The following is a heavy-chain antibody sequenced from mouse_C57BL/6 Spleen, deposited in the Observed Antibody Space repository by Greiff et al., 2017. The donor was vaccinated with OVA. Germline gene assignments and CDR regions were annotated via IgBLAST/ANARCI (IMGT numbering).Heavy chain of an antibody. Sequence: DVQLQESGPGLVKPSQSLSLTCSVTGYSITSGYYWNWIRQFPGNKLEWMGYISYDGSNNYNPSLKNRISITRDTSKNQFFLKLNSVTTEDTATYYCARGDDYVWFSDWGQGTLVTVSA. D-gene: IGHD2-4*01. CDR1: GYSITSGYY. CDR3: ARGDDYVWFSD. J-gene: IGHJ3*01. V-gene: IGHV3-6*01. CDR2: ISYDGSN.